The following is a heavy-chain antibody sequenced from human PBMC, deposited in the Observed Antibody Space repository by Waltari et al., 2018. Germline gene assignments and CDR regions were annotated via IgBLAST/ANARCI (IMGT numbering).Heavy chain of an antibody. D-gene: IGHD2-8*02. CDR1: GYTFTDYH. CDR3: ARRSCTGECYAPYVY. V-gene: IGHV1-2*04. CDR2: INPKSGGT. Sequence: QVQLVQSGAEVTKPGASVKVTCKPSGYTFTDYHHQWVRQAPGQGLVWMGWINPKSGGTYYAQTFQGWVTMTRDTSISTVYMELSSLKSDDTAVYYCARRSCTGECYAPYVYWGQGSLVTVSS. J-gene: IGHJ4*02.